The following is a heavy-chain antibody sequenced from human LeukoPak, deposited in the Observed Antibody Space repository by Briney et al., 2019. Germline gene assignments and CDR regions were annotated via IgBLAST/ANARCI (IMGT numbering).Heavy chain of an antibody. J-gene: IGHJ4*02. V-gene: IGHV4-59*01. Sequence: SETLSLTCTVSGGSISSYSWSWIRQPPGKGLEWIGYIYYSGSTKYNPSLKSRVTISVDTSKNQFSLKLSSVTAADTAVYYCARGHYSSGCRLDYWGQGTLVTVSS. CDR1: GGSISSYS. D-gene: IGHD6-19*01. CDR3: ARGHYSSGCRLDY. CDR2: IYYSGST.